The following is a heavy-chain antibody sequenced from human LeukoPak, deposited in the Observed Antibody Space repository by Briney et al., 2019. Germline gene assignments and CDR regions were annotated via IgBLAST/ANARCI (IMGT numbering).Heavy chain of an antibody. J-gene: IGHJ4*02. Sequence: SETLSLTCTVSGGSISSYYWSWIRQPAGKGLEWIGRIYTSGSTNYNPSLKSRVTMSVDTSKNQFSLKLSSVTAADTAVYYCARETYYYDSSGYLYWGQGTLVTVSS. V-gene: IGHV4-4*07. D-gene: IGHD3-22*01. CDR3: ARETYYYDSSGYLY. CDR1: GGSISSYY. CDR2: IYTSGST.